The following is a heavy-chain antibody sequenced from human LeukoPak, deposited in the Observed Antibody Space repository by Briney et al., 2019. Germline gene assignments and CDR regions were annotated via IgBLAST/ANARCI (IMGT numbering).Heavy chain of an antibody. V-gene: IGHV3-30-3*01. Sequence: GRSLILSCAASGFTFSSYAMHWVRQAPGKGLEWVAVISYDGSNKYYADSVKGRFTISRDNSKNTLYLQMNSLRAEDTTVYYCARTLDERGFDYWGQGTLVTVSS. CDR3: ARTLDERGFDY. D-gene: IGHD1-1*01. CDR1: GFTFSSYA. J-gene: IGHJ4*02. CDR2: ISYDGSNK.